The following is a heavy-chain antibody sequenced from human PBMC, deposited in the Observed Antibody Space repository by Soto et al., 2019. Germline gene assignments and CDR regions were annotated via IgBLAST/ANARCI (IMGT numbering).Heavy chain of an antibody. CDR1: GGSFSGYY. J-gene: IGHJ5*02. CDR3: ATWAHYDSSGYGVLGWFDP. V-gene: IGHV4-34*01. D-gene: IGHD3-22*01. Sequence: QVQLQQWGAGLLKPSETLSLTCTVYGGSFSGYYWSWVRQPPGKGLEWIGEINHSASTNYNPSLESRVTISVDTSKKQFSLKLSSVTAADTAVYYCATWAHYDSSGYGVLGWFDPWGQGTLVTVSS. CDR2: INHSAST.